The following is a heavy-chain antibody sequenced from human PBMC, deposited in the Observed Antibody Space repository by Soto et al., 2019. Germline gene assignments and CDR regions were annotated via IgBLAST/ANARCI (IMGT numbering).Heavy chain of an antibody. CDR3: AREGVGATSINFDY. CDR1: GFTFSSYA. J-gene: IGHJ4*02. CDR2: ISYDGSNK. V-gene: IGHV3-30-3*01. Sequence: GGSLRLSCAASGFTFSSYAMNWVRQAPGKGLEWVAVISYDGSNKYYADSVKGRFTFSRDNSKNTLYLQMNSLRAEDTAVYYCAREGVGATSINFDYWGQGTLVTVSS. D-gene: IGHD1-26*01.